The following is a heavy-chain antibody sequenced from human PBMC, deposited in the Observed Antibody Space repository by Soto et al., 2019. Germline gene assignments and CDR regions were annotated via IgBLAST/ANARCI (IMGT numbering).Heavy chain of an antibody. Sequence: ASVKVSCKASGYTFTSYYMHWVRQAPGQGLEWMGIINPSGGSTSYAQKFQGRVTMTRDTSTSTVYMELSSLRTEDTAVYYCARDFSYDSSVYYFDYWCQGTRVTVSS. CDR3: ARDFSYDSSVYYFDY. V-gene: IGHV1-46*01. CDR1: GYTFTSYY. J-gene: IGHJ4*02. D-gene: IGHD3-22*01. CDR2: INPSGGST.